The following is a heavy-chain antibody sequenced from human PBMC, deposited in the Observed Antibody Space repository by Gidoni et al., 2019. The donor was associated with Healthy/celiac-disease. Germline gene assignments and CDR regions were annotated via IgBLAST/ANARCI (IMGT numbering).Heavy chain of an antibody. J-gene: IGHJ6*02. CDR1: GYTFTSYD. CDR3: ARGRRVVGATRAYYYYGMDV. V-gene: IGHV1-8*01. Sequence: QVQLVQSGAEVKKPGASVKVSCKASGYTFTSYDINWVRQATGQGLEWMGWMNPNSGNTGYAQKFQGRVTMTRNTSISTAYMELSSLRSEDTAVYYCARGRRVVGATRAYYYYGMDVWGQGTTVTVSS. CDR2: MNPNSGNT. D-gene: IGHD1-26*01.